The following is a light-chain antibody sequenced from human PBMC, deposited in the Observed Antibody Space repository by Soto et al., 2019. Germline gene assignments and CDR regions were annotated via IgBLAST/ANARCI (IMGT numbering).Light chain of an antibody. CDR1: SSDIGGFNY. Sequence: QSALTQPASVSGSPGQSITISCTGTSSDIGGFNYVSWYQQCPGKAPKLIIFEVRNRPSGISNRFSGSKSGNTASLTISGLQAEDVADYFCASYTTRSTYVFGPGTKLTVL. CDR3: ASYTTRSTYV. V-gene: IGLV2-14*01. CDR2: EVR. J-gene: IGLJ1*01.